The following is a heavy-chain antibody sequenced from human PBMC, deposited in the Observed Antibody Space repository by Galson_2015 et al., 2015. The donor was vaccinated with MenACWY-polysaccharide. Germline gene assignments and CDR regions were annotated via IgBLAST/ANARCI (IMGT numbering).Heavy chain of an antibody. Sequence: AVKVSCKAAGDTFTSYDINWGRQAAGEGLVWLGWLIYNSGTTGFAQTLQGRVTMTRNASMSKAYMGLSRLRSGDAAVYYCVRDRRDTAVAATASVLLDYWGQGILVTVSS. D-gene: IGHD6-19*01. CDR1: GDTFTSYD. CDR2: LIYNSGTT. V-gene: IGHV1-8*01. J-gene: IGHJ4*02. CDR3: VRDRRDTAVAATASVLLDY.